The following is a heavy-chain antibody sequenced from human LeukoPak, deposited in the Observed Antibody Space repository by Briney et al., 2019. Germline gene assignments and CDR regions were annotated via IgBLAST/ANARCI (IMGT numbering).Heavy chain of an antibody. CDR2: IYYSGST. CDR3: ARYYYDTSGYPHYFDY. V-gene: IGHV4-59*08. Sequence: SETLSLTCTVSGGSISPYYWSWIRQPPGKGLEWIGYIYYSGSTYYNPSLKSRVTISVDTSKNQFSLKLSSVTAADTPVYYCARYYYDTSGYPHYFDYWGQGTLVTVSS. D-gene: IGHD3-22*01. CDR1: GGSISPYY. J-gene: IGHJ4*02.